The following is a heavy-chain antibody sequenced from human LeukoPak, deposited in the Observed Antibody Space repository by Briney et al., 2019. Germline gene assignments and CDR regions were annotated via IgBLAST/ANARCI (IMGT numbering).Heavy chain of an antibody. D-gene: IGHD5-18*01. J-gene: IGHJ4*02. CDR3: ARTPQGHGDVDTAPGLLY. Sequence: PSETLSLTCNVSGGSISTTNYYWGWIRQPPGKGLEWLGNIHYSGSTNYNPSLKSRVTISVDTSKNQFSLKLSSVTAAGTAVYYCARTPQGHGDVDTAPGLLYWGQGTLVTVSS. CDR2: IHYSGST. V-gene: IGHV4-39*07. CDR1: GGSISTTNYY.